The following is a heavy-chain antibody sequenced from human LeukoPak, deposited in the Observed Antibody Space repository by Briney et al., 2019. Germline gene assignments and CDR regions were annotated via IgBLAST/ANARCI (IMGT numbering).Heavy chain of an antibody. Sequence: GGSLRLSCAASGFTFSSYAMSWVRQAPGKGLEWVSAISGSGGSTYYADSVKGRFTISRGNSKNTLYLQMNSLRAEDTAVYYCTKLTYGAFDYWGQGTLVTVSS. J-gene: IGHJ4*02. V-gene: IGHV3-23*01. CDR3: TKLTYGAFDY. D-gene: IGHD4/OR15-4a*01. CDR2: ISGSGGST. CDR1: GFTFSSYA.